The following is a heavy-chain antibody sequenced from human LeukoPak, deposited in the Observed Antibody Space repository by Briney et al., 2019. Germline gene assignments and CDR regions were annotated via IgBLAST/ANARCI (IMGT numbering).Heavy chain of an antibody. D-gene: IGHD6-19*01. J-gene: IGHJ4*02. V-gene: IGHV3-23*01. CDR1: GFSFSTYA. Sequence: GGSLRLSCTASGFTSGFSFSTYAMSWVRQAPGKGLEWVSAIGGSDGTTYYADSVKGRFTISRDNSKNTLYLQMNNLRVEDMAAYYCAKGASGWPYYFDYWGQGTLVTVSS. CDR3: AKGASGWPYYFDY. CDR2: IGGSDGTT.